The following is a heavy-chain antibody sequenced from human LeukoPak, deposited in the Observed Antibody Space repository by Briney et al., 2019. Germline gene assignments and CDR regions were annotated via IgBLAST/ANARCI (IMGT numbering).Heavy chain of an antibody. V-gene: IGHV4-39*07. J-gene: IGHJ4*02. CDR1: GGSISSSSYY. Sequence: SETLSLTCTVSGGSISSSSYYWGWIRQPPGKGLEWIGSIYYSGSTYYNPSLKSRVTISVDTSKNQFSLKLSSVTAADTAVYYCARDTHPYWYDSSGPYFDYWGQGTLVTVSS. CDR3: ARDTHPYWYDSSGPYFDY. CDR2: IYYSGST. D-gene: IGHD3-22*01.